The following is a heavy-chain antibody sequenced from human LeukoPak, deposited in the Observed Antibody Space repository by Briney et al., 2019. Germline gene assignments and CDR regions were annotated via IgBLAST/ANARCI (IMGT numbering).Heavy chain of an antibody. D-gene: IGHD6-13*01. J-gene: IGHJ4*02. CDR1: GGSFSGYY. CDR3: VRLHSSSFYYFDY. V-gene: IGHV4-34*01. Sequence: PSETLSLTCAVYGGSFSGYYWSWIRQPPGKGLEWIGEINHSGSTNYNPSLKSRATISVDTSKNQFSLKLSSVTAADTAVYYCVRLHSSSFYYFDYWGQGTLVTVSS. CDR2: INHSGST.